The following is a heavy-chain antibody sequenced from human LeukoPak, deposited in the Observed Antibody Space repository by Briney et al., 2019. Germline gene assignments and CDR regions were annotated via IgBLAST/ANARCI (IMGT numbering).Heavy chain of an antibody. Sequence: GRSLRLSCAASGFTFSSYGMHWVRQAPGKGLEWVAVIWYDGSNKYYADSVKGRFTISRDNSKNTLYLQMNSLRAEDTAVYYCAKDLGRLGESSLDYWGQGTLVTVSS. CDR3: AKDLGRLGESSLDY. V-gene: IGHV3-33*06. CDR1: GFTFSSYG. CDR2: IWYDGSNK. J-gene: IGHJ4*02. D-gene: IGHD3-16*02.